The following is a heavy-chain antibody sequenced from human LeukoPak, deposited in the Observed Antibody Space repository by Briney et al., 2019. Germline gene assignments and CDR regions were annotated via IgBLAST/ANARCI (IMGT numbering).Heavy chain of an antibody. Sequence: PGGSLRLSCAASGFTFSSYIMNWVGPDPGKGLEWVSSISSSSSYIYYADSVKGRFTISRDNAKNPLYLQMNSLRAEDTAVYYCARVTVTIDYWGQGTLVTVSS. D-gene: IGHD4-17*01. V-gene: IGHV3-21*01. CDR1: GFTFSSYI. J-gene: IGHJ4*02. CDR3: ARVTVTIDY. CDR2: ISSSSSYI.